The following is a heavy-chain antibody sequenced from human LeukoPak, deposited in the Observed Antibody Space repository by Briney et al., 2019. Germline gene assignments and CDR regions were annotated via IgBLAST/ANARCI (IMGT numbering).Heavy chain of an antibody. CDR3: ARVPSGWYQYGSGSYPWYMDV. J-gene: IGHJ6*03. D-gene: IGHD3-10*01. CDR2: INHSGST. CDR1: GGSFSGYY. V-gene: IGHV4-34*01. Sequence: SETLSLTCAVYGGSFSGYYWSWIRQPPGKGLEWIGEINHSGSTNYNPSLKSRVTILLDTSKKQLSLKLSSVTAADTAVYYCARVPSGWYQYGSGSYPWYMDVWGKGTTVTIS.